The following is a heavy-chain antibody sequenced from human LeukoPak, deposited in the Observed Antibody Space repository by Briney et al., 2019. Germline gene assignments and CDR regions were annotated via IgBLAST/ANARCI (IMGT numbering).Heavy chain of an antibody. CDR1: GFTFNIYA. CDR3: ARETTVVTYAFDI. V-gene: IGHV3-23*01. CDR2: ISGSGGTT. Sequence: PGGSLRLSCAASGFTFNIYAMSWVRQAPGKGLEWVSAISGSGGTTYYADSVKGRFTISRDNSKNTLYLQMNSLRAEDTAVYYCARETTVVTYAFDIWGQGTMVTVSS. D-gene: IGHD4-23*01. J-gene: IGHJ3*02.